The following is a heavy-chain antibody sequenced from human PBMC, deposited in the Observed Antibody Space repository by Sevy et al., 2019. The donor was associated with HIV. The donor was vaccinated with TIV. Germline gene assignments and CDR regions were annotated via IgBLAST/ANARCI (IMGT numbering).Heavy chain of an antibody. Sequence: GRSLRLSCAASGFTFSDHYMEWVRQAPGKGLEWVGRIRNKADSYTTEYAASVKGRFTISRDDSKNSLYLLMNSLKTEDTAVYYCATHAGIAAAGIVFDYWGQGTLVTVSS. CDR1: GFTFSDHY. D-gene: IGHD6-13*01. CDR2: IRNKADSYTT. V-gene: IGHV3-72*01. J-gene: IGHJ4*02. CDR3: ATHAGIAAAGIVFDY.